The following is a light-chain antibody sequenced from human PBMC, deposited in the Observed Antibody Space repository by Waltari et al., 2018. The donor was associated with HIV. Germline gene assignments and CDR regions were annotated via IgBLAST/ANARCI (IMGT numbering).Light chain of an antibody. J-gene: IGKJ4*01. V-gene: IGKV4-1*01. CDR1: QTLLYSSNNKNY. Sequence: DILMTQSPDSLAVSLGERATINRKARQTLLYSSNNKNYLAWYQHKPGQPPKLVIYWASTRQSGVPDRFSGSGSGTNFNLTINKLQAEDVATYYCQQYYRTPLTFGGGTKVGL. CDR3: QQYYRTPLT. CDR2: WAS.